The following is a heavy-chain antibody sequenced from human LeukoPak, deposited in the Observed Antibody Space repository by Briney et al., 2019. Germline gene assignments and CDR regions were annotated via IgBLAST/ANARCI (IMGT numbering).Heavy chain of an antibody. D-gene: IGHD6-6*01. Sequence: SETLSLTCTVSGGSISSYYWSWIRQPPGKGLEWIGYIYYSGSTNYNPSLKSRVTISVDTSKNQFSLKLSSVTAADTAVYYCARDTGYSSSSSWFDPWGQGTLVTVSS. CDR1: GGSISSYY. CDR2: IYYSGST. J-gene: IGHJ5*02. V-gene: IGHV4-59*01. CDR3: ARDTGYSSSSSWFDP.